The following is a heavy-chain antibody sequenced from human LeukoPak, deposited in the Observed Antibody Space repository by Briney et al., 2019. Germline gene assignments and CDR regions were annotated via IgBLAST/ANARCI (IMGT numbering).Heavy chain of an antibody. J-gene: IGHJ5*02. Sequence: GGSLRLSCAASGFTFSSYGMHWVRQAPGKGLEWVAFIRYDGSNKYYADSVKGRFTISRDNSKNTLYLQMNSLRAEDTAVYYCAKGGYYGSGSYDWFDPWGQGTLVTVSS. D-gene: IGHD3-10*01. CDR2: IRYDGSNK. CDR1: GFTFSSYG. V-gene: IGHV3-30*02. CDR3: AKGGYYGSGSYDWFDP.